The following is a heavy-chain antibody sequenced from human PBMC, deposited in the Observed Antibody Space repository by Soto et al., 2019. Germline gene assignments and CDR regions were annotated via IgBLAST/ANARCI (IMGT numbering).Heavy chain of an antibody. CDR1: GFIFSDNY. V-gene: IGHV3-72*01. J-gene: IGHJ4*02. CDR3: ARATTVTDY. CDR2: TRNKANSHTT. D-gene: IGHD4-17*01. Sequence: EVQLVESGGGLVQPGGSLRLSCAASGFIFSDNYMDWVRQAPGKGLEWVGRTRNKANSHTTEYAASVKGRFTISRDDSKNSLYLQMNSLKIEDTAVYYCARATTVTDYWGQGTLVTVSS.